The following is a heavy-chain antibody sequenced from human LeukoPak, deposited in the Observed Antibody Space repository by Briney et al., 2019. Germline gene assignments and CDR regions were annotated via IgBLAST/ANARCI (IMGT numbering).Heavy chain of an antibody. CDR1: GYTFTDYY. J-gene: IGHJ4*02. D-gene: IGHD3-10*01. Sequence: ASVKVSCKASGYTFTDYYMHWVRQAPGQGLEWMGWINPNSGGTNYAQKFQGRVTMTRDTSISTAYMELSRLRSDDTAVYYCARGSLLTMVRGRIDYWGQGTLVTVSS. V-gene: IGHV1-2*02. CDR3: ARGSLLTMVRGRIDY. CDR2: INPNSGGT.